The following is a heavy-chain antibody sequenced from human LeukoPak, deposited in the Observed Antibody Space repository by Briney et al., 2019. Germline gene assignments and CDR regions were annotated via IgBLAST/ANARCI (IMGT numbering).Heavy chain of an antibody. CDR2: ISYDGSNK. V-gene: IGHV3-30*04. D-gene: IGHD3-3*01. J-gene: IGHJ4*02. CDR3: ATHYDFWSGYPFDY. CDR1: GFTFSSYA. Sequence: AGESLRLSCAASGFTFSSYAMSWVRQAPGKGLEWVAVISYDGSNKYYADSVKGRFTISRDNAKNSLYLQTNSLRAEDTAVYYCATHYDFWSGYPFDYWGQGTLVTVSS.